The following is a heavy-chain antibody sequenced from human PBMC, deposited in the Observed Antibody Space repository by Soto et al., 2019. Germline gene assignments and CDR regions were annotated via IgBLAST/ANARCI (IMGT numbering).Heavy chain of an antibody. V-gene: IGHV1-2*02. J-gene: IGHJ4*02. Sequence: RASVKVSCKASGYTFTAHYMNWVRQAPGQGLEWMGWINPNSGDTKYVEKFQGRVTMTRDTSISTAYMELSSLRSDDTAVYYCASVNSGSYHHGLFDYWGQGALVTVS. D-gene: IGHD1-26*01. CDR3: ASVNSGSYHHGLFDY. CDR2: INPNSGDT. CDR1: GYTFTAHY.